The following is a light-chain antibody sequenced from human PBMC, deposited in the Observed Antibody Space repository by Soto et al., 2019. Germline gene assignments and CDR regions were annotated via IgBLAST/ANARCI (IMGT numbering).Light chain of an antibody. Sequence: DIQMTQSPSSLSASVGDRVTITCRASQSISSYLNWYQQKPGKAPKVLIYDASSLQSGVPLRFSGSGSGTEFTLTINSLQPDDFATYYCLQYKTYSAFGQGTKVDIK. J-gene: IGKJ1*01. CDR3: LQYKTYSA. V-gene: IGKV1-5*01. CDR1: QSISSY. CDR2: DAS.